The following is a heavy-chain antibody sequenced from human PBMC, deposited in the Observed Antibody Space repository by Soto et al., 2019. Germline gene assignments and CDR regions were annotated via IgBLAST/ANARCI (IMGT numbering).Heavy chain of an antibody. CDR2: LYDVDGS. J-gene: IGHJ3*01. Sequence: GGSLRLSCAASGLTVSRKKYVAWVRLAPEKVLEWVSALYDVDGSFYSDSVKGRFTTSSASSNTTVYHQMNDPRPAETAVYYVATWHERENAYDVWGRGTRVTVSS. V-gene: IGHV3-53*01. CDR3: ATWHERENAYDV. CDR1: GLTVSRKKY. D-gene: IGHD1-1*01.